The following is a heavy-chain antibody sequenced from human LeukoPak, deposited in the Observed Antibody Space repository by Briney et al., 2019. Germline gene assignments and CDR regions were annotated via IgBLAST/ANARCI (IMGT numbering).Heavy chain of an antibody. J-gene: IGHJ4*02. CDR2: LKGDGRTT. CDR1: GLTFSDFW. D-gene: IGHD5-18*01. V-gene: IGHV3-74*01. Sequence: PGGSLRLSCAASGLTFSDFWMHWVRQPPGKGLVWVALLKGDGRTTIYADSVKGRFTISRDNAKNTLYLQMNSLRADDSGVYYCATGHSYGYDYWGQGVLVTVSS. CDR3: ATGHSYGYDY.